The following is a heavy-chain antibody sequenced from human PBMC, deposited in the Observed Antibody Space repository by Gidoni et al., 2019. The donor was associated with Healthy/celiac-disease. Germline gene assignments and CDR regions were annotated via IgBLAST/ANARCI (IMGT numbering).Heavy chain of an antibody. CDR2: IYSGGST. D-gene: IGHD2-2*02. V-gene: IGHV3-53*04. J-gene: IGHJ6*02. CDR3: ARDLGYCSSTSCYSHDGMDV. CDR1: GFTVSSSY. Sequence: EVQLVESGGGLVQPGGSLILSCAASGFTVSSSYMSWVRQAPGKGLEWVSVIYSGGSTYYEDSVKGRFTISRHNSKNTLYLQMNSMRAEDTAVDYCARDLGYCSSTSCYSHDGMDVWGQGTTVTVSS.